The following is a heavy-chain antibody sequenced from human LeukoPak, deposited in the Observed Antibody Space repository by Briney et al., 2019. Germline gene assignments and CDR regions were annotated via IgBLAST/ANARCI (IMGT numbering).Heavy chain of an antibody. CDR1: GFSLSTSEVA. V-gene: IGHV2-5*02. CDR2: IYWDDDK. CDR3: AHRMVGSGFKGYNFDY. Sequence: SGPTLVKPTQTLTLTCTFSGFSLSTSEVAVGWIRQPPGKALEWLALIYWDDDKRYSPSLESRLTITKDTSKNQVVLTVTNMDPVDTGTYYCAHRMVGSGFKGYNFDYWGQGTLVTVSS. D-gene: IGHD6-19*01. J-gene: IGHJ4*02.